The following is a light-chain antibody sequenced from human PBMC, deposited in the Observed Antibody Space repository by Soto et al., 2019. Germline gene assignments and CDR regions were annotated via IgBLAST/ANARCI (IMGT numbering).Light chain of an antibody. CDR2: RDS. J-gene: IGLJ2*01. Sequence: SSELTQPLSVSVALGQTARITCGGNNIGSKNVHWYQQKPGQAPVLVIYRDSNRPSGIPERFSGSNSGNTATLTISRAQAGDEADYYCQVWDSSMGVFGGGTKLTVL. CDR1: NIGSKN. V-gene: IGLV3-9*01. CDR3: QVWDSSMGV.